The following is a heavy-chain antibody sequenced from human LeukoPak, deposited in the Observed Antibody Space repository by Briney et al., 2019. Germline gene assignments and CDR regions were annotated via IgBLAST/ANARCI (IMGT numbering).Heavy chain of an antibody. D-gene: IGHD3-16*01. CDR1: GGSIRSSYYY. J-gene: IGHJ4*02. CDR3: ATVHLLRLGEYTLDY. Sequence: PSETLSLTCTVSGGSIRSSYYYWGWIRQHPGKGLEWIGYIYYSGSTYYNPSLKSRVTISVDTSKNQFSLKLSSVTAADTAVYYCATVHLLRLGEYTLDYWGQGTLVTVSS. V-gene: IGHV4-31*03. CDR2: IYYSGST.